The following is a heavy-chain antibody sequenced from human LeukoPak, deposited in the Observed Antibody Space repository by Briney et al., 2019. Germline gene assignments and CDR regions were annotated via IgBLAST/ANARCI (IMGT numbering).Heavy chain of an antibody. D-gene: IGHD5-12*01. CDR3: ASHSGGYAY. Sequence: PSETLSLTGAGSGGSISSGAYSWSWIRQPPRKGLEWIGYVYYSGGTYYNPSLKSRVTISVDTSKNQVSLKLSSVTAADTAVYYCASHSGGYAYWGQGTLVTVSS. CDR2: VYYSGGT. J-gene: IGHJ4*02. CDR1: GGSISSGAYS. V-gene: IGHV4-30-4*07.